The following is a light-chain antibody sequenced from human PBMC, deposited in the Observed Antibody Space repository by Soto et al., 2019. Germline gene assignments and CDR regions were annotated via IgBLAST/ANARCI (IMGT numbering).Light chain of an antibody. CDR3: QQYNSYSWT. J-gene: IGKJ1*01. V-gene: IGKV1-5*01. Sequence: DIQMTQSPSTLSASVGDRVTITCRARQSISTWLAWYQQKPGKAPKLLIYDASSLESGVPSRFSGSGSGTEFTLTISSLQPDDFAIYYCQQYNSYSWTFGQGTKV. CDR1: QSISTW. CDR2: DAS.